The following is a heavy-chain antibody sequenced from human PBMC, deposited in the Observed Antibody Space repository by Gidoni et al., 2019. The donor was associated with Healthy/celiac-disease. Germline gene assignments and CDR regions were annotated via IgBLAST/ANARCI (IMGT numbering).Heavy chain of an antibody. J-gene: IGHJ6*02. V-gene: IGHV1-69*02. Sequence: QVQLVQSGAAVKQPGSSVKVSCKASGGTFSSYTISWVRQDPGQGLEWMGRIIPILGIANYAQKCQGRVTITADKSTSTAYMELSSLRSEDTAVYYCASCATIYYYYGMDVWGQGTTVTVSS. D-gene: IGHD1-26*01. CDR3: ASCATIYYYYGMDV. CDR1: GGTFSSYT. CDR2: IIPILGIA.